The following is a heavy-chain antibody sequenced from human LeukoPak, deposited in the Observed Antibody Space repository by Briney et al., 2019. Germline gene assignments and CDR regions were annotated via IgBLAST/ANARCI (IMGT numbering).Heavy chain of an antibody. CDR1: GFIFSDYA. CDR2: ISSSSSTI. V-gene: IGHV3-48*04. CDR3: ARVKAASGLYYFGY. D-gene: IGHD6-13*01. Sequence: GGSLRLSCAASGFIFSDYALSWVRQAPGKGLEWISYISSSSSTIYYADSVKGRFTISRDNAKNSLYLQMNTLRAEDTAVYYCARVKAASGLYYFGYWGQGTLVTVSS. J-gene: IGHJ4*02.